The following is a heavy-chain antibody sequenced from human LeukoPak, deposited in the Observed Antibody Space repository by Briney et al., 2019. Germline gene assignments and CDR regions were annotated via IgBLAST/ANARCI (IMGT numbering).Heavy chain of an antibody. CDR3: ARGIGYCSSTSCENWFDP. CDR1: GGSISSGGYY. V-gene: IGHV4-31*03. Sequence: PSETLSLTCTVSGGSISSGGYYWSWIRQHPGKGLKWIGYTYYSGSTYYNPSLKSRVTISVDTSKNQFSLKLSSVTAADTAMYYCARGIGYCSSTSCENWFDPWGQGTLVTVSS. CDR2: TYYSGST. D-gene: IGHD2-2*01. J-gene: IGHJ5*02.